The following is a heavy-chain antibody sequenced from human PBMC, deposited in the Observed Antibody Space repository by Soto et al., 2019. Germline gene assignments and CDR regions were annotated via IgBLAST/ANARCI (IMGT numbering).Heavy chain of an antibody. V-gene: IGHV3-23*01. Sequence: GGSLRLSCAASGFTFSSYAMSWVRQAPGKGLEWVSAISGSGGSTYYADSVKGRFTISRDNFKNTLYLQMNSLRAEDTAVYYCAKRYCGGDCYLDYWGQGTLVTVSS. D-gene: IGHD2-21*01. CDR2: ISGSGGST. CDR1: GFTFSSYA. J-gene: IGHJ4*02. CDR3: AKRYCGGDCYLDY.